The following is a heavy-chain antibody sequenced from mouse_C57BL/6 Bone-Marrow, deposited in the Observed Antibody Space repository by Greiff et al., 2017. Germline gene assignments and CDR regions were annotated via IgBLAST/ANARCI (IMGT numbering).Heavy chain of an antibody. D-gene: IGHD1-1*01. CDR3: TRTTVVAPAAY. CDR1: GFNIKDDY. V-gene: IGHV14-4*01. Sequence: VQLKQSGAELVRPGASVKLSCTASGFNIKDDYMHWVKQRPEQGLEWIGWIDPENGDTEYASKFQGKATITADTSSNTAYLQLSSLTSEDTAVYYCTRTTVVAPAAYWGQGTLVTVSA. J-gene: IGHJ3*01. CDR2: IDPENGDT.